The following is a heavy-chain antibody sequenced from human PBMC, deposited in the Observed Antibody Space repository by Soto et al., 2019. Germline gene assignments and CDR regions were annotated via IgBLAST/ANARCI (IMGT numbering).Heavy chain of an antibody. J-gene: IGHJ4*02. CDR1: GGSISSYY. V-gene: IGHV4-59*08. D-gene: IGHD5-12*01. CDR3: VRHAQWIIRAY. Sequence: SETLSLTCTVSGGSISSYYWSWIRQPPGKGLEWIGYIYYSGSTNHNPSLKSRVTILVDTSKNRFSLKLSSVTAADTAVYYCVRHAQWIIRAYWGQGSLVTVSS. CDR2: IYYSGST.